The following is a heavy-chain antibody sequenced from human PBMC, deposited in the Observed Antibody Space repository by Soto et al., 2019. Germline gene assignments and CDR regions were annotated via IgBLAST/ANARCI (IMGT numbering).Heavy chain of an antibody. V-gene: IGHV1-69*13. CDR1: GCTFSSYA. J-gene: IGHJ4*02. CDR3: ARRTLPDYYDSSGYYYAPWVY. CDR2: IIPIFGTA. Sequence: ASVKVSCKASGCTFSSYAISCVRQAPGQVLEWMGGIIPIFGTANYAQKFQGRVTITADESTSTAYMELSSLRSEDTAVYYCARRTLPDYYDSSGYYYAPWVYWGQGTLVTVSS. D-gene: IGHD3-22*01.